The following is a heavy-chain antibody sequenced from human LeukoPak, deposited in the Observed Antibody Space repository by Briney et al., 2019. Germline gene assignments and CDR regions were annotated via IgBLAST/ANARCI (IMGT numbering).Heavy chain of an antibody. CDR3: ARPNYYYYYGMDV. Sequence: ASVTVSCKASGYTFTSYYMHWVRQAPGQGLEWMGIINPSGGSTSYAQKFQGRVTMTRDTSTSTVYMELSSLRSDDTAVYYCARPNYYYYYGMDVWGQGTTVTVSS. V-gene: IGHV1-46*01. CDR1: GYTFTSYY. CDR2: INPSGGST. J-gene: IGHJ6*02.